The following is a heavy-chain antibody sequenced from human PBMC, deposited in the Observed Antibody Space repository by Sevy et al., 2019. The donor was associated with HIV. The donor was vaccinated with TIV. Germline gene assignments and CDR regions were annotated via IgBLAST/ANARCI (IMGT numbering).Heavy chain of an antibody. CDR1: GFTFSSYS. CDR3: AGGCSGGGCYVHAFDI. V-gene: IGHV3-48*01. CDR2: ISSSSSTI. Sequence: GGSLRLSCAASGFTFSSYSMNWVRQAPGKGLEWVSYISSSSSTIYYADSVKGRFTISRDNAKNSLYLQMNSLRAEDTAVDYCAGGCSGGGCYVHAFDIWGQGTMVTVSS. D-gene: IGHD2-15*01. J-gene: IGHJ3*02.